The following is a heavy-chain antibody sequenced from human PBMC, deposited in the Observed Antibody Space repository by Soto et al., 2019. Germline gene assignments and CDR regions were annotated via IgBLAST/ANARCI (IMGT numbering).Heavy chain of an antibody. Sequence: QVQPVESGGGVVQPGRSLRLSCAASGFTFSSYGMHWVRQAPGKGLEWVAVIWYDGSNKYYADSVKGRFTISRDNSKNTLYLQMNSLRAEDTAVYYCARDKRFAWALDYWGQGTLVTVSS. V-gene: IGHV3-33*01. CDR3: ARDKRFAWALDY. J-gene: IGHJ4*02. D-gene: IGHD3-16*01. CDR2: IWYDGSNK. CDR1: GFTFSSYG.